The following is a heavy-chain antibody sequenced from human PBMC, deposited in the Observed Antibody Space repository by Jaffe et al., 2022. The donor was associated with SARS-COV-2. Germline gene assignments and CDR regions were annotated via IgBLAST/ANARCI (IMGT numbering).Heavy chain of an antibody. D-gene: IGHD6-13*01. CDR3: ARQIGSSSWWEHFDL. CDR1: GGSISSSSYY. CDR2: IYYSGST. J-gene: IGHJ2*01. Sequence: QLQLQESGPGLVKPSETLSLTCTVSGGSISSSSYYWGWIRQPPGKGLEWIGSIYYSGSTYYNPSLKSRVTISVDTSKNQFSLKLSSVTAADTAVYYCARQIGSSSWWEHFDLWGRGTLVTVSS. V-gene: IGHV4-39*01.